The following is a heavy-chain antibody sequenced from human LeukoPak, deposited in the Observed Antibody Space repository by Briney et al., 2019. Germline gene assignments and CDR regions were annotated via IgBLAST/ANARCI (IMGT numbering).Heavy chain of an antibody. CDR2: IKSSGGDT. D-gene: IGHD3-22*01. V-gene: IGHV1-46*01. Sequence: GASVKVSCKASGYTFTSYYMHWVRQAPGQGLEWMGIIKSSGGDTSYAQKFQGRVTLTRDTSTSTVSMELSSLRSEDTAVYYCARGAPYYDTRPSWFDPWGQGTLVTVSS. CDR1: GYTFTSYY. J-gene: IGHJ5*02. CDR3: ARGAPYYDTRPSWFDP.